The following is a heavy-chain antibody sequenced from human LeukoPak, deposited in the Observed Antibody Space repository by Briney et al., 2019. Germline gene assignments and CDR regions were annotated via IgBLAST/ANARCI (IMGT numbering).Heavy chain of an antibody. CDR3: ARGGWVRAMAIDY. V-gene: IGHV3-53*01. J-gene: IGHJ4*02. CDR1: GFTVSSNY. Sequence: EGSLRLSCAASGFTVSSNYMSWVRQAPGKGLEWVSVIYSGGSTYYADSVKGRFTISRGNSKNTLYLQVNSLGAEDTAVYYCARGGWVRAMAIDYWGQGTLVTVSS. D-gene: IGHD5-18*01. CDR2: IYSGGST.